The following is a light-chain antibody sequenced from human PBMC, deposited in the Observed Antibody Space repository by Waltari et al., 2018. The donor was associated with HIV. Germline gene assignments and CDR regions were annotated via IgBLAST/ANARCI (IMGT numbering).Light chain of an antibody. CDR2: EVS. V-gene: IGLV2-23*02. J-gene: IGLJ7*01. CDR3: CSYATDRNFV. CDR1: SSDVGSYDL. Sequence: QSALTQPASVSGPPGQSITISCTGTSSDVGSYDLVSWYQKYPGKAPKLMIYEVSKRPSGVSKRFSGSKSGNTASLTISGLQTEDEAEYYCCSYATDRNFVFGGGTQLTVL.